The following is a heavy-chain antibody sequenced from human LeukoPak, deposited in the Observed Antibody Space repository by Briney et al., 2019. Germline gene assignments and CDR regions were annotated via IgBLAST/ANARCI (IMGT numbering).Heavy chain of an antibody. J-gene: IGHJ4*02. CDR1: GFTFRSYS. D-gene: IGHD1-26*01. CDR3: ARDGPYSAFDY. V-gene: IGHV3-48*04. CDR2: ISSRSSTI. Sequence: PGGSLRLSCAASGFTFRSYSMNWVRQAPGKGLEWVSYISSRSSTIYYADSVKGRFTISRDNAKNSLYLQMNSLRAEDTAVYYCARDGPYSAFDYWGQGTLVTVSS.